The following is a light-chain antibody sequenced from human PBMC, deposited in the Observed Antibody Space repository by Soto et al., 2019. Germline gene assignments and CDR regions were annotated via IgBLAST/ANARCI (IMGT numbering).Light chain of an antibody. Sequence: DTVMTQSPDSLAVSLGERATINCKSSQTLLNSSNNKNYLAWYQQKPGQPPKLLIYWASTRESGVPDRFSGSGSGTYYTLTINSLQAEDVAIYYCQQSFSAPFTFGQGTKLEIK. CDR2: WAS. V-gene: IGKV4-1*01. CDR1: QTLLNSSNNKNY. CDR3: QQSFSAPFT. J-gene: IGKJ2*01.